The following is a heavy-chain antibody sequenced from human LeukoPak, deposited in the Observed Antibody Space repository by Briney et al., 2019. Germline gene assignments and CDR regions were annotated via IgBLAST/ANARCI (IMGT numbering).Heavy chain of an antibody. Sequence: PGGSLRLSCAASGFTFSSYAMSWVRQAPGKGLEWASAISGSGGSTYYADSVKGRFTISRDNSKNTLYLQMNSLRAEDTAVYYCAKDEENYYDSSGYSDYWGQGTLVTVSS. CDR1: GFTFSSYA. J-gene: IGHJ4*02. D-gene: IGHD3-22*01. CDR2: ISGSGGST. V-gene: IGHV3-23*01. CDR3: AKDEENYYDSSGYSDY.